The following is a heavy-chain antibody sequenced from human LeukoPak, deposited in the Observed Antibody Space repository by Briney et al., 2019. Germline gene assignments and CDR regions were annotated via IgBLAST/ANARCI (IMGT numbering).Heavy chain of an antibody. CDR1: GFTVSSNY. D-gene: IGHD1-1*01. J-gene: IGHJ4*02. CDR2: ISGSNSYI. V-gene: IGHV3-21*01. CDR3: ARALTTLTYEGY. Sequence: GGSLRLSCAASGFTVSSNYMSWIRQAPGKGLEWVSSISGSNSYIFYADSVKGRFTVSRDNAKDSLYLQMNSLRAEDTAVYYCARALTTLTYEGYWGQGTLVTVSS.